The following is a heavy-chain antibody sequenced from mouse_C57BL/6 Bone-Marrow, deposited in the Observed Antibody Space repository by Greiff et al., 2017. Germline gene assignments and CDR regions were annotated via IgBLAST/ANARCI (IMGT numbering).Heavy chain of an antibody. Sequence: QVQLQQSGAELARPGASVKLSCKASGYTFTSYWMHWVKQRPGQGLEWIGSINPTNGGTNYNEKFKGKATLTVDKSSSTAYMQLSSLTSEDSAVYYCASRSTVVAKDYWGQGTTVTVSS. J-gene: IGHJ4*01. CDR2: INPTNGGT. CDR1: GYTFTSYW. V-gene: IGHV1-53*01. D-gene: IGHD1-1*01. CDR3: ASRSTVVAKDY.